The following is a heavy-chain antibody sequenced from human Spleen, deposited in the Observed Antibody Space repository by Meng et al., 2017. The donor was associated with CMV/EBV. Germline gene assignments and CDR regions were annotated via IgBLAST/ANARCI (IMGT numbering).Heavy chain of an antibody. V-gene: IGHV3-21*01. D-gene: IGHD5-18*01. J-gene: IGHJ6*02. CDR1: GFTFSSYS. CDR3: ARIGLWYGMGNGMDV. CDR2: ISSSSSYI. Sequence: GESLKISCAASGFTFSSYSMNWVRQAPGKGLEWVSSISSSSSYIYYADSVKGRFTISRDNAKNSLYLQMNSLRAEDTAVYYCARIGLWYGMGNGMDVWGQGTTVTVSS.